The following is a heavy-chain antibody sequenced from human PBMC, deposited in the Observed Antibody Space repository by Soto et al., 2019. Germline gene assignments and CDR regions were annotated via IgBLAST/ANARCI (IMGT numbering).Heavy chain of an antibody. Sequence: EVQLLESGGGLVQPGESLRLSCAGSGFTFNNYAMTWVRQAPGKGPEWVSAISGGGDTTYYADSVKGRFTISRDNSKNTLDRQRNSQRPEDTAVYNWAKHGTTYSSSLTHYWGQGTLVTVSS. J-gene: IGHJ4*02. V-gene: IGHV3-23*01. CDR1: GFTFNNYA. CDR2: ISGGGDTT. D-gene: IGHD6-13*01. CDR3: AKHGTTYSSSLTHY.